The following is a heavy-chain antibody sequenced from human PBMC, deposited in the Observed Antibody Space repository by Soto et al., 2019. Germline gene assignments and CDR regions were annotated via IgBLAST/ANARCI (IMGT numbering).Heavy chain of an antibody. D-gene: IGHD6-13*01. Sequence: PSETLSLTCTVSGGSISSGAYYWCWIRQHPGEGLEWIGYISHRGTAYYTPSLKSRVSLSVDPSKSQFSLNVTSLTAADTAVYYCARVSATGTRWFDPWGPGTLVTVSS. CDR1: GGSISSGAYY. CDR3: ARVSATGTRWFDP. V-gene: IGHV4-31*03. CDR2: ISHRGTA. J-gene: IGHJ5*02.